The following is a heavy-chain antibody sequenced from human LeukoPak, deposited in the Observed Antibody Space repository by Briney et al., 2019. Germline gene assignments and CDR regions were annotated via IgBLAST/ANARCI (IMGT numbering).Heavy chain of an antibody. J-gene: IGHJ6*02. CDR1: GFTFNTYG. Sequence: PGGSLRLSCAASGFTFNTYGMHWVRRAPGKGLEWVSYISSSSSTIYYADSVKGRFTISRDNAKNSLYLQMNSLRDEDTAVYYCARDLWNWNGYGMDVWGQGTTVTVSS. CDR3: ARDLWNWNGYGMDV. V-gene: IGHV3-48*02. D-gene: IGHD1-1*01. CDR2: ISSSSSTI.